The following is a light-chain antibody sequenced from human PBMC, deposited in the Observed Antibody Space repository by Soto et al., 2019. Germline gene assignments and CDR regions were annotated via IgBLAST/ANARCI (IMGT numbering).Light chain of an antibody. CDR2: AAS. CDR3: QQSYNTPWT. CDR1: QSISRY. V-gene: IGKV1-39*01. Sequence: DIPMTQSPSSLSASVGDRVTITCRASQSISRYLNWYQQKQGKPPNLLIFAASSLQSGVPSRFSGGGSGTAFTLTITSLQPEDFATYYCQQSYNTPWTFGQGTKVEIK. J-gene: IGKJ1*01.